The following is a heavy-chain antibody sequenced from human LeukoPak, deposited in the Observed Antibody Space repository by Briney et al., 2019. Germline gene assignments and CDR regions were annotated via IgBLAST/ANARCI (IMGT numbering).Heavy chain of an antibody. Sequence: GGSLRLSCAASGFTVSSNYMSWVRQAPGKGLEWVSEIYSDGSTYYAASVKGRFSITRDNSKNTVYLQMNSLRAEDTAVYYCARELREHGVFDIWGQGTMVTVSS. D-gene: IGHD1-26*01. V-gene: IGHV3-53*01. J-gene: IGHJ3*02. CDR2: IYSDGST. CDR1: GFTVSSNY. CDR3: ARELREHGVFDI.